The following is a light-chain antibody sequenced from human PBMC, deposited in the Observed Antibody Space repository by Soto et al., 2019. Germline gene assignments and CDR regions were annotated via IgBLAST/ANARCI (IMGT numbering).Light chain of an antibody. V-gene: IGKV3-15*01. Sequence: EIVMTQSPATLSVSPGERAILSCRASQNVSSNLAWYQQKPGQAPRLLIYGASTRATGIPARFSGSGSGTEFTLTISSLQSEDFAVYYCQQYNNWPQTFGQGTKVEIK. J-gene: IGKJ1*01. CDR2: GAS. CDR1: QNVSSN. CDR3: QQYNNWPQT.